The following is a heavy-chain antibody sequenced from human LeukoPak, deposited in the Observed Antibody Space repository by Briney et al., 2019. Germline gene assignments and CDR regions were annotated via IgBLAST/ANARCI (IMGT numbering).Heavy chain of an antibody. Sequence: GGSLRLSCAASGFTFSSFAMHWVRQAPGRGLEWVATVSYLGSKTYYADSVKGRFTISRDNSKNTLYLQMNSLRVEDTAVYYCARETGSYDSNGYYSYWGRGTLVTVSS. CDR1: GFTFSSFA. CDR3: ARETGSYDSNGYYSY. D-gene: IGHD3-22*01. J-gene: IGHJ4*02. CDR2: VSYLGSKT. V-gene: IGHV3-30*04.